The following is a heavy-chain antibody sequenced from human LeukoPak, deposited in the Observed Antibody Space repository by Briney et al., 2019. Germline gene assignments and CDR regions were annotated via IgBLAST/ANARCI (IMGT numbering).Heavy chain of an antibody. CDR2: IRGIRGTYST. D-gene: IGHD4-17*01. J-gene: IGHJ3*02. CDR1: GFTFSNYA. Sequence: GGSLRLSCAASGFTFSNYAMIWVRQAPGKGLEWVSAIRGIRGTYSTEYTDSVKDRFTISRDNSKSTLYLQMNSLRAEDTAVYYCGRDPNGDYIGAFDMWGQGTVVTVSS. CDR3: GRDPNGDYIGAFDM. V-gene: IGHV3-23*01.